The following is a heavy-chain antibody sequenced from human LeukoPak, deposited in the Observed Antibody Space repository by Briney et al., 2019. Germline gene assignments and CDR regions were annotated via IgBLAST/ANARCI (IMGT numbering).Heavy chain of an antibody. D-gene: IGHD2-2*01. CDR2: FDPEDGEA. Sequence: ASVKVSCKVSGYTLTELSMHWVRQAPGKGLEWMGGFDPEDGEAIYAQKLQGRVTMTTDTSTSTAYMELRSLRSDDTAVYYCARRFCSSTSCYEFDPWGQGTLGTVSS. CDR3: ARRFCSSTSCYEFDP. J-gene: IGHJ5*02. V-gene: IGHV1-24*01. CDR1: GYTLTELS.